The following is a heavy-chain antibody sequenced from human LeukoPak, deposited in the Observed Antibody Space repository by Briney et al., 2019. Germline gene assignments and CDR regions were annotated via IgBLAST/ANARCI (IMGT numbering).Heavy chain of an antibody. Sequence: GGSLRLSCAASGFTFSSYDMHWVRQATGKGLEWVSAIGTAGDTYYPGSVKGRFTISRDNSKNTLYLRMNSLRAEDTAVYYCAKEAYDFWSGYLSPGYYYGMDVWGQGTTVTVSS. CDR1: GFTFSSYD. D-gene: IGHD3-3*01. V-gene: IGHV3-13*01. J-gene: IGHJ6*02. CDR3: AKEAYDFWSGYLSPGYYYGMDV. CDR2: IGTAGDT.